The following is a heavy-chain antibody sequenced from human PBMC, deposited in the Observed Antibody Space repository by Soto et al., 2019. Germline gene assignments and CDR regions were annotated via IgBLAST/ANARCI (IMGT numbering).Heavy chain of an antibody. Sequence: SETLSLTCIVSGGSISSSSYYWGWIRQPPGKGLEWIGSIYYSGSTYYNPSLKSRLTISIDTSKSQISLKLTSMTTADTAVYYXASSGIVGREVNTWFDPWGQGTLVTVSS. CDR1: GGSISSSSYY. J-gene: IGHJ5*02. CDR3: ASSGIVGREVNTWFDP. D-gene: IGHD3-22*01. V-gene: IGHV4-39*07. CDR2: IYYSGST.